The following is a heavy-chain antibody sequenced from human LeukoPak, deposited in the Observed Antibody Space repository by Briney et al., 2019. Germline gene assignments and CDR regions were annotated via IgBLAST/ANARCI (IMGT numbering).Heavy chain of an antibody. Sequence: SGPTLVNPTQTLTLTCTFSGFSLRTSGVGVAWFRQSPGQAPEWLAVTYWNDDQRYSPSLKSRLTITKDTSKNQVVLTMTNMDPADTATYHCAHNGLYHWGQGTLVTVSS. CDR3: AHNGLYH. CDR2: TYWNDDQ. J-gene: IGHJ5*02. D-gene: IGHD2-15*01. V-gene: IGHV2-5*01. CDR1: GFSLRTSGVG.